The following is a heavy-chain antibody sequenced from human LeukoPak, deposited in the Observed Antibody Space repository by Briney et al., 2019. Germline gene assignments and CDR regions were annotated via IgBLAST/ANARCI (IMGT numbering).Heavy chain of an antibody. CDR1: GFTFSSSA. CDR2: ISYDGSNK. J-gene: IGHJ4*02. CDR3: ARSDRYGDYKQRPLGY. D-gene: IGHD4-17*01. V-gene: IGHV3-30*04. Sequence: GGSLRLSCAASGFTFSSSAMSWVRQAPGKGLEWVAVISYDGSNKYYADSVKGRFTISRDNSKNTLYLQMNSLRAEDTAVYYCARSDRYGDYKQRPLGYWGQGTLVTVSS.